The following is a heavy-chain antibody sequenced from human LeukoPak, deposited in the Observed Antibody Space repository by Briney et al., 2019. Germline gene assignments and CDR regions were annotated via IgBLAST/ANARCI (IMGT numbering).Heavy chain of an antibody. Sequence: IANYAQKFQGRVTITADKSTSTAYMELSSLRSEDTAVYYCARDGGYCSGGSCYTVSVWFDPWGQGTLVTVSS. J-gene: IGHJ5*02. CDR2: IA. D-gene: IGHD2-15*01. CDR3: ARDGGYCSGGSCYTVSVWFDP. V-gene: IGHV1-69*04.